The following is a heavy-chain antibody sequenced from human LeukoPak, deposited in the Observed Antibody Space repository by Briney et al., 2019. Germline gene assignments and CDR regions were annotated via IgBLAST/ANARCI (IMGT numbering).Heavy chain of an antibody. J-gene: IGHJ1*01. Sequence: ASVKVSCKASGYIFYIYALIWVRQAPGEGLELMGWINTNTGNPTYSQGFTGRFVFSFDTSVSTAYLQIRSLKAEDTAVYYCARDYTLTLGTTTYFQHWGQGTLVTVSS. V-gene: IGHV7-4-1*02. D-gene: IGHD1-7*01. CDR2: INTNTGNP. CDR1: GYIFYIYA. CDR3: ARDYTLTLGTTTYFQH.